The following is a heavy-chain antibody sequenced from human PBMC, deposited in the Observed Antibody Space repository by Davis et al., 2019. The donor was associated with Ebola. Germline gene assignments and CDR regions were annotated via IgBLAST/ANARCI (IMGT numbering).Heavy chain of an antibody. Sequence: AASVKVSCKASGYTFTSYGISWVRQAPGQGLEWMGWISAYNGNTNYAQKLQGRVTMTTDTSTSTAYMELRSLRSDDPAVYYCARGITMIVVAYFDYWGQGTLVTVSS. D-gene: IGHD3-22*01. CDR3: ARGITMIVVAYFDY. V-gene: IGHV1-18*04. J-gene: IGHJ4*02. CDR1: GYTFTSYG. CDR2: ISAYNGNT.